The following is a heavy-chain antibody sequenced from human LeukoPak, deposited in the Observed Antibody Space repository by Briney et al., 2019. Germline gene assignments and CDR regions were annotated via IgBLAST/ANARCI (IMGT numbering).Heavy chain of an antibody. J-gene: IGHJ4*02. Sequence: GGSLRLSCAASGFTFSSYAMSWVRQAPGKGLEWVSAISGSGGSTYYADSVKGRFTISRDNSTNTLYRQMNSLRAEDTAVYYCAKVGDYYGSGSYSILDYWGQGTLVTVSS. V-gene: IGHV3-23*01. CDR2: ISGSGGST. CDR1: GFTFSSYA. D-gene: IGHD3-10*01. CDR3: AKVGDYYGSGSYSILDY.